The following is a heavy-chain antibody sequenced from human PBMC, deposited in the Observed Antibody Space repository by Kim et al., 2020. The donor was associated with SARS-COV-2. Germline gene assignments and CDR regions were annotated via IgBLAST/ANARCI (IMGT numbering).Heavy chain of an antibody. CDR3: ATEGGTSGRCGYFDS. D-gene: IGHD2-15*01. Sequence: DSVEGRFTISRDDSKNTVYLELNSLRHEDSAVYYCATEGGTSGRCGYFDSWGQGSLVTVSS. J-gene: IGHJ4*02. V-gene: IGHV3-30*02.